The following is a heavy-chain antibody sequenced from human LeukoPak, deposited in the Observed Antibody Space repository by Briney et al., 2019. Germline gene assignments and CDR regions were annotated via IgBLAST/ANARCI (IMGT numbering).Heavy chain of an antibody. CDR3: AKGRGWEASYYYYYMDV. CDR2: IRYDGSNK. J-gene: IGHJ6*03. D-gene: IGHD1-26*01. CDR1: GSGFTFNNYW. V-gene: IGHV3-30*02. Sequence: GGSLRLSCAASGSGFTFNNYWMHWVRQAPGKGLEWVAFIRYDGSNKYYTDSVKGRFTISRDNSKNTLYLQMNSLRAEDTAVYYCAKGRGWEASYYYYYMDVWGKGTTVTISS.